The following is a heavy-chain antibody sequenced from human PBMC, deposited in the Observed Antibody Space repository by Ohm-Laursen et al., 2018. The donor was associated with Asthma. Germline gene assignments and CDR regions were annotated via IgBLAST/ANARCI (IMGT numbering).Heavy chain of an antibody. CDR1: GFTFSDYG. J-gene: IGHJ4*02. Sequence: SLRLSCAASGFTFSDYGMNWVRQAPGKGLECIAYISRDARDIYYADSVRGRFTISRDNAHNSVFLQMDGLRVDDTAIYYCTRDGPHWDYDYWGQGTLVSVSS. V-gene: IGHV3-48*01. D-gene: IGHD1-7*01. CDR3: TRDGPHWDYDY. CDR2: ISRDARDI.